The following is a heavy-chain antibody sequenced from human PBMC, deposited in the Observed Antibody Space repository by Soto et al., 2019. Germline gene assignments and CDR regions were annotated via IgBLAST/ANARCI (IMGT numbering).Heavy chain of an antibody. D-gene: IGHD1-1*01. CDR2: ISAHNGNT. V-gene: IGHV1-18*01. J-gene: IGHJ4*02. CDR1: GYAFTTYG. CDR3: ARGRYGDY. Sequence: QVHLVQSGAEVKKPGASVKVSCKGSGYAFTTYGITWVRQAPGQGLEWMGWISAHNGNTNYAPTPQGRVTVTRDTSTSTAYMELRSLRSDDTAVYYCARGRYGDYWGQGALVTVSS.